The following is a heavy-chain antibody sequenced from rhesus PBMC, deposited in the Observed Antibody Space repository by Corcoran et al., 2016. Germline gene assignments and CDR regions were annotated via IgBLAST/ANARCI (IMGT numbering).Heavy chain of an antibody. CDR3: AREIGSGWYGGVYFDY. CDR2: SYGRGVGK. CDR1: GYSISSNY. Sequence: QVQLQESGPGLVKPSETLFLTCAVSGYSISSNYGNWIRHTPGKGLGWIGGSYGRGVGKHLNPSPQARVTLSVDTSRDQFSLTLSSVTAADRAVYYCAREIGSGWYGGVYFDYWGQGVLVTVSS. D-gene: IGHD6-31*01. V-gene: IGHV4S14*01. J-gene: IGHJ4*01.